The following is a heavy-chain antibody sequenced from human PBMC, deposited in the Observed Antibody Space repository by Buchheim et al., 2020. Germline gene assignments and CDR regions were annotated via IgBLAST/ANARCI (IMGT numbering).Heavy chain of an antibody. CDR1: GYTFTSYY. CDR2: INPSGART. J-gene: IGHJ6*02. CDR3: ARDLDSGSLGGMDV. Sequence: QVQLVQSGAEVKKPGASVKVSCKASGYTFTSYYMHWVRQAPGQGLEWVGIINPSGARTSYAQKFQGRVTVNRDTSTSTVYMELASLRSEDTAVYYCARDLDSGSLGGMDVWGQGTT. D-gene: IGHD1-26*01. V-gene: IGHV1-46*01.